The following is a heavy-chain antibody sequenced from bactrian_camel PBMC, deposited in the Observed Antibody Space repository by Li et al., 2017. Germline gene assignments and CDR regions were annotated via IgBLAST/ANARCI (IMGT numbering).Heavy chain of an antibody. J-gene: IGHJ4*01. CDR3: AARSLWNGCDTTWLKNPLVDESTN. V-gene: IGHV3S40*01. D-gene: IGHD2*01. CDR2: IYTGSDST. CDR1: AYTYVGNC. Sequence: VQLVESGGGSVQAGGSQRLSCVADAYTYVGNCMGWFRQAPGKAREGVAGIYTGSDSTYYVDSVKGRFTLSQDNAENTVYLEMNNLKPEDTAVYYCAARSLWNGCDTTWLKNPLVDESTNWGQGTQVTVS.